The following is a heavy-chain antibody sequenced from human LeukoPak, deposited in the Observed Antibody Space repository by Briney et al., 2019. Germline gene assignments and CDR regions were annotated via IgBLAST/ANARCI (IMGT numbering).Heavy chain of an antibody. CDR1: GFTFSSYG. J-gene: IGHJ4*02. CDR3: AKVFMTTVDY. Sequence: HSGGSLRLSCAASGFTFSSYGMHWVRQAPGKGLEWVAFIRYDGSNKYYADSVKGRFTISRDNSKNTLYLQMNSLRAEDTAVYYCAKVFMTTVDYRGQGTLVTVSS. CDR2: IRYDGSNK. D-gene: IGHD4-11*01. V-gene: IGHV3-30*02.